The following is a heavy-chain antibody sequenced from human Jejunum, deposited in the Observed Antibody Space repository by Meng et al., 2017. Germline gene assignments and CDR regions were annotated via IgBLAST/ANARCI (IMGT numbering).Heavy chain of an antibody. J-gene: IGHJ1*01. Sequence: QLQLQQWGAGQLKPSETLSLTCAVYGASIGGYFWSWIRQTPGKVPEWIGEVNRKGTTNYNPSLEGRVSISVDTSKNQFSLTLNSVTAADTAVYYCARPLGYNGVNLGFFQHWGQGTLVTVSS. CDR1: GASIGGYF. V-gene: IGHV4-34*01. D-gene: IGHD5-12*01. CDR3: ARPLGYNGVNLGFFQH. CDR2: VNRKGTT.